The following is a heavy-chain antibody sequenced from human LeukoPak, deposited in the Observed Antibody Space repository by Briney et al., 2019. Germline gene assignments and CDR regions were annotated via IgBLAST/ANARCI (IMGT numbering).Heavy chain of an antibody. D-gene: IGHD5-12*01. V-gene: IGHV1-3*01. CDR3: ARDRSSGCEPYFDY. CDR1: GYTFTSYA. J-gene: IGHJ4*02. CDR2: INAGNGNT. Sequence: ASVKVSSTASGYTFTSYAMHWVRQAPGQRLEWMGWINAGNGNTKYSQKFQGRVTITRDTSASTAYMELSSLRSEDTAVYYCARDRSSGCEPYFDYWGQGTLVTVSS.